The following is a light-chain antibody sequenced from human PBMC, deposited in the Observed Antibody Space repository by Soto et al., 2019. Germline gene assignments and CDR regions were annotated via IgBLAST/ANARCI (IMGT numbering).Light chain of an antibody. CDR3: SSYTSSSTRV. CDR1: SSDVGGYNY. J-gene: IGLJ1*01. V-gene: IGLV2-14*01. CDR2: DVS. Sequence: QSVLTQPASVSGSPGQSITISCTGTSSDVGGYNYVSWYQQHPGKAPKLMIYDVSNRPSGVSNRFSGSNSGNTASLTISGLQDEDEADYYCSSYTSSSTRVFGTGTKLTVL.